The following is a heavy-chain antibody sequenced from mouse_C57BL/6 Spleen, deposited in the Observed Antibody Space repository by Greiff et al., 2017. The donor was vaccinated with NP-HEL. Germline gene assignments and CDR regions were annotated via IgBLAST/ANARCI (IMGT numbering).Heavy chain of an antibody. CDR1: GYTFTSYW. V-gene: IGHV1-53*01. J-gene: IGHJ1*03. Sequence: QVQLQQPGTELVKPGASVKLSCKASGYTFTSYWMHWVKQRPGQGLEWIGNINPSNGGTNYNEKFKSKATLTVDKSSSTAYMQLSSLTSEDSAVYYCAISGNYGLLWYFDVWGTGTTVTVSS. CDR3: AISGNYGLLWYFDV. CDR2: INPSNGGT. D-gene: IGHD2-2*01.